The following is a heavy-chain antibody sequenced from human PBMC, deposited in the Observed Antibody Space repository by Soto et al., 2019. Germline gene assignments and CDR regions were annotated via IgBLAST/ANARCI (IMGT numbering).Heavy chain of an antibody. CDR2: IYYSGST. V-gene: IGHV4-31*03. D-gene: IGHD6-19*01. Sequence: QVQLQESGPGLVKPSQTLSLTCTVSGGSISSGGYYWSWIRQHPGKGLEWIGYIYYSGSTYYNPSLKSRVTISVDTSKNQFSLKLSSVTAADTAVYYCARYGSGWIAVAGEFLDYWGQGTLVTVSS. J-gene: IGHJ4*02. CDR1: GGSISSGGYY. CDR3: ARYGSGWIAVAGEFLDY.